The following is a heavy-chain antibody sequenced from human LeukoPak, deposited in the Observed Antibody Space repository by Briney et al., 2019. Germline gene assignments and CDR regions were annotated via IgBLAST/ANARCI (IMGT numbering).Heavy chain of an antibody. V-gene: IGHV4-39*02. D-gene: IGHD2-21*02. CDR3: ASQNCAGDCYLDY. J-gene: IGHJ4*02. CDR1: GGPISSSTYY. CDR2: VYFGGST. Sequence: SETLSLTCTVSGGPISSSTYYWGWIRQPPGKGLEWIGSVYFGGSTYYSPSLKSRVTISLDTSKNHFSLRLDSVTAADTAVYYCASQNCAGDCYLDYWGQGILVTVSP.